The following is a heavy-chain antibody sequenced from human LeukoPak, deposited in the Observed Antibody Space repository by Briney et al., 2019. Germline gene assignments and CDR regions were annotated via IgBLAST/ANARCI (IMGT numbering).Heavy chain of an antibody. J-gene: IGHJ3*02. Sequence: GGSLRLSRAASGFTFSSYAMHWVRQAPGKGLEWVAVISYDGSNKYYADSVKGRFTISRDNSKNTLYLQMNSLRAEDTAVYYCARESRGSGWSDAFDIWGQGTMVTVSS. CDR3: ARESRGSGWSDAFDI. CDR2: ISYDGSNK. CDR1: GFTFSSYA. V-gene: IGHV3-30-3*01. D-gene: IGHD6-19*01.